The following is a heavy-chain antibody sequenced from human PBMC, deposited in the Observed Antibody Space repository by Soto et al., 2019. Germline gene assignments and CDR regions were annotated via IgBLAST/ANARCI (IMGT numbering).Heavy chain of an antibody. D-gene: IGHD3-9*01. CDR2: IIPIFGTT. CDR1: GGTFSSYA. Sequence: SVKVSCKASGGTFSSYAISWVRQAPGQGLEWMGGIIPIFGTTNYAQKFQGRVTITTDTSTSTAYMELRSLRSDDTAVYYCARDAFDILTGYYYNWFDPWGQGTLVTVSS. CDR3: ARDAFDILTGYYYNWFDP. J-gene: IGHJ5*02. V-gene: IGHV1-69*05.